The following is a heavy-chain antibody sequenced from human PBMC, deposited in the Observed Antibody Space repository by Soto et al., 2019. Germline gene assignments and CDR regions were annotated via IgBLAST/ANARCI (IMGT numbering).Heavy chain of an antibody. J-gene: IGHJ4*02. V-gene: IGHV1-3*01. Sequence: ASVKVSCKASGYTFTNYAIHWVRQAPGQRLEWMGWINAGNGNTKYSQKFQGRVTITRDTSASTAYMELSSLRSEDTAVYYCARGERYYYDGSGYFGFDYWGQGTLVTVSS. CDR2: INAGNGNT. D-gene: IGHD3-22*01. CDR3: ARGERYYYDGSGYFGFDY. CDR1: GYTFTNYA.